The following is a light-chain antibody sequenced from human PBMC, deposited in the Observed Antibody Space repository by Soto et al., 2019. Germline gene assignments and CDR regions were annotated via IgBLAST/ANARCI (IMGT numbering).Light chain of an antibody. CDR2: DAS. J-gene: IGKJ5*01. V-gene: IGKV3-11*01. CDR1: QSVGTY. Sequence: ENVLTQSPGTLSLSPGERATLSCRASQSVGTYLAWYQQKPGQAPRLLIFDASKRATGIPARFSGSGSGTDFTLTISSLETEDLAVYYCQQRSNWITFGQGTRLEIK. CDR3: QQRSNWIT.